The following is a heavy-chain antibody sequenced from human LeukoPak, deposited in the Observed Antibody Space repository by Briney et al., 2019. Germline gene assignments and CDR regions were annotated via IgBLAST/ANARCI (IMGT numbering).Heavy chain of an antibody. CDR2: ISYDGSNK. CDR1: GFTFSSYG. D-gene: IGHD3-10*01. Sequence: GGSLRLSCAASGFTFSSYGMHWVRQAPGKGLEWVAVISYDGSNKYYADSVKGRFTISRDNSKNTLYLQMNGLRAEDTAVYYCAKDPGRGGPIWGQGTMVTVSS. J-gene: IGHJ3*02. CDR3: AKDPGRGGPI. V-gene: IGHV3-30*18.